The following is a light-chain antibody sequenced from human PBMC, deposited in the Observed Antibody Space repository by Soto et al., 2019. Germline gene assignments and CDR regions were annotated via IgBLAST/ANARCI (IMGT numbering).Light chain of an antibody. CDR1: SSNIGSNT. CDR2: NNN. J-gene: IGLJ3*02. Sequence: QSVLTQPPSASGTPGQRVTISCSGSSSNIGSNTVSWYQQFPGTAPKLLIHNNNQRPSGVPDRFSGSKSGTSASLAISGLQSDDEADYYCAAWDDSLDGFGVFGGGTKVTVL. CDR3: AAWDDSLDGFGV. V-gene: IGLV1-44*01.